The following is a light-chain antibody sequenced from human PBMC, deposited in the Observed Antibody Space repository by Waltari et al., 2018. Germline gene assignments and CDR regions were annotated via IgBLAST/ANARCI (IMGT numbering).Light chain of an antibody. J-gene: IGKJ2*01. CDR1: KSVSSY. CDR2: DAS. V-gene: IGKV3-11*01. CDR3: QQRSNWLYT. Sequence: EIVLTQSPATLSLSPGERATLSCRASKSVSSYLAWYQQKPGQAPRLLFYDASHRATGIPARFSGSGSGTDFTLTISSLEPEDFAVYYCQQRSNWLYTFGQGTKLEIK.